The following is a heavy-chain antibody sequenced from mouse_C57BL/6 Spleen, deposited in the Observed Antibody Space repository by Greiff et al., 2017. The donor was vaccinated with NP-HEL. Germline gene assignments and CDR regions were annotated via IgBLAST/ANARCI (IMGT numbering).Heavy chain of an antibody. Sequence: EVKLVESGGGLVKPGGSLKLSCAASGFTFSSYAMSWVRQTPEKRLEWVATISDGGSYTYYPDNVKGRFTISRDNAKNNLYLQMSHLKSEDTAMYYCAREWDDGYSLLLWMDYWGQGTSVTVSS. V-gene: IGHV5-4*01. CDR3: AREWDDGYSLLLWMDY. CDR2: ISDGGSYT. CDR1: GFTFSSYA. J-gene: IGHJ4*01. D-gene: IGHD1-1*02.